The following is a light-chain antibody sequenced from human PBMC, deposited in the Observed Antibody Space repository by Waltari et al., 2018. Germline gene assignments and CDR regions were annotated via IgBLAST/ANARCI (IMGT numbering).Light chain of an antibody. V-gene: IGKV3-20*01. Sequence: LTQSPGTLSLSPGERATLSCRASQNIGKYLVWYQQKSGQPPRLLMYAASRRATGVPDRFSGSGSGTDFSLTISRLEPEDFAVYYCQNHERLPATFGQGTRVEIK. CDR2: AAS. J-gene: IGKJ1*01. CDR1: QNIGKY. CDR3: QNHERLPAT.